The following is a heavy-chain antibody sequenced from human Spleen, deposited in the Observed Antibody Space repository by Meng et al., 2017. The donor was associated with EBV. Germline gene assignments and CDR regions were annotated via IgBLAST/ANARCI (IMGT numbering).Heavy chain of an antibody. CDR3: ASRSLDTAMDS. D-gene: IGHD5-18*01. V-gene: IGHV1-18*01. Sequence: QGQWVQPGAECKRPGSSVKVSCKNPGGPFRHQAVSWVRTVPGQGLEWMGWISVDNGKTNYAQHLQDRVSMTTDTSTSTAYMELRSLRSDDTAVYYCASRSLDTAMDSWGQGTLVTVSS. CDR2: ISVDNGKT. J-gene: IGHJ4*02. CDR1: GGPFRHQA.